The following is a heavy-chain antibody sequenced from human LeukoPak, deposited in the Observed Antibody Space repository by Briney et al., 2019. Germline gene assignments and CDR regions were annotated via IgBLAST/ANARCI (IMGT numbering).Heavy chain of an antibody. V-gene: IGHV4-59*01. CDR2: IYYSGST. CDR3: ARDQRAMGSGSSRGYYYGMDV. CDR1: GGSISSYY. J-gene: IGHJ6*02. D-gene: IGHD3-10*01. Sequence: SETLSLTCTVSGGSISSYYWSWIRQPPGKGLEWIGYIYYSGSTNYNPSLKSRVTISVDTSKNQFSLKLSSVTAADTAVYYCARDQRAMGSGSSRGYYYGMDVWGQGTTVTVSS.